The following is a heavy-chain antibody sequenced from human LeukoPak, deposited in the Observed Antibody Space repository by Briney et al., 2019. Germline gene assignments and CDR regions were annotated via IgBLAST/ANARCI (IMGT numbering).Heavy chain of an antibody. CDR2: IRSKAYGGTT. Sequence: QPGRSLRLSCTASGFTFGDYAMSWVRQAPGKGLEWVGFIRSKAYGGTTEYAASVKGRFTISRDESKSIAYLQMNSLKTEDTAVYYCTRDLNYGDYVSYDAFDIWGQGTMVTVSS. CDR1: GFTFGDYA. CDR3: TRDLNYGDYVSYDAFDI. J-gene: IGHJ3*02. V-gene: IGHV3-49*04. D-gene: IGHD4-17*01.